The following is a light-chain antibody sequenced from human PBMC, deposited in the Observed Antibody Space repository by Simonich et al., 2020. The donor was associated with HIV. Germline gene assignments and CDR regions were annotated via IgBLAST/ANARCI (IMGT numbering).Light chain of an antibody. J-gene: IGLJ3*02. CDR3: SSYTSSSTWV. Sequence: QSALTQPVSVSGSPGQSITISCTGTSSDVGGYNYVSWYQQYPGKAPKLMIYDVSKRPSGVSNSFSGSKSGNTASLTISGLQAEDEADYYGSSYTSSSTWVFGGGTKLTVL. CDR2: DVS. CDR1: SSDVGGYNY. V-gene: IGLV2-14*01.